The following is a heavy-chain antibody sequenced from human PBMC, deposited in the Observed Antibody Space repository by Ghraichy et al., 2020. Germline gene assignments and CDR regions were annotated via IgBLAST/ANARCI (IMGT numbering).Heavy chain of an antibody. CDR3: ARVTGDFWSGYYPPKAFDY. D-gene: IGHD3-3*01. J-gene: IGHJ4*02. Sequence: SETLSLTCTVSGGSVSSGNYFWSWIRQPPGKGLEWIGYIYNSGRTNYNPSLKSRFTISLDTAKNQFSLKLSSVTAADTAMYYCARVTGDFWSGYYPPKAFDYWGQGTLVTVSP. CDR1: GGSVSSGNYF. V-gene: IGHV4-61*01. CDR2: IYNSGRT.